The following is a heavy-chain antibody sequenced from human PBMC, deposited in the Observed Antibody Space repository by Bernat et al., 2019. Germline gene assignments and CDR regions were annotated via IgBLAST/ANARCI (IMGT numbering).Heavy chain of an antibody. D-gene: IGHD3-10*01. V-gene: IGHV3-73*01. CDR3: TRSGALAEKTFDY. CDR2: VRTKANSYTT. CDR1: GFTFSDST. Sequence: EVQLAESGGGLVQPGGSLKLSCAASGFTFSDSTMQWVRQASGKGLEWVGRVRTKANSYTTSYAASVKGRFTISRDDSRNMAYLQMNSLKIEDTAVYYCTRSGALAEKTFDYWGQGTLVTVSS. J-gene: IGHJ4*02.